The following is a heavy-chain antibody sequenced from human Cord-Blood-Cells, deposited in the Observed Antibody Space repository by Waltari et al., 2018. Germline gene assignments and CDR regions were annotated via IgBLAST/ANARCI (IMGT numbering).Heavy chain of an antibody. Sequence: EVQLLESGGGLVQPGGSLRLSCAAYGFTFSSYAMSWARQAPGKGLEWVSAISGSGCSTYDADSVKGRFTIPRDNSKNTLYLQMNSLRAEDTAVYYCANLRVATIGTVDYWGQGTLVTVSS. D-gene: IGHD5-12*01. CDR3: ANLRVATIGTVDY. CDR1: GFTFSSYA. CDR2: ISGSGCST. V-gene: IGHV3-23*01. J-gene: IGHJ4*02.